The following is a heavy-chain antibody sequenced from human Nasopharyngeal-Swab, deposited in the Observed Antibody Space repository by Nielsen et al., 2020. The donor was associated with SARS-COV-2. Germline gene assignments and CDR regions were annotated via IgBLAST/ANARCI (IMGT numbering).Heavy chain of an antibody. CDR3: ARESGGDSGWFDP. Sequence: SETLSLTCTVSGGSISSYYWSWIRQPPGKGLEWIGYIYYSGSTNYNPSLKSRVTISVDTSKNQFSLNLSSVTAADTAVYYCARESGGDSGWFDPWGQGTLFTVSS. V-gene: IGHV4-59*01. J-gene: IGHJ5*02. CDR1: GGSISSYY. CDR2: IYYSGST. D-gene: IGHD5-12*01.